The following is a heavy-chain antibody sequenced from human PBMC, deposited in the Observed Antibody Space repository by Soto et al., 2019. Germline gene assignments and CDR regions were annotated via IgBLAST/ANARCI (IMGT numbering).Heavy chain of an antibody. V-gene: IGHV4-61*01. J-gene: IGHJ3*02. CDR3: ARAGGVVVIRAFDI. D-gene: IGHD3-22*01. CDR1: GGSVSSGSYY. CDR2: INYRGST. Sequence: QVQLQESGPGLVKPSETLSLTCTVSGGSVSSGSYYWSWIRKHPGKGLEWIGYINYRGSTNYNPSLKSRVTISVDTSKNQFSLKLSSVTAADTAVYYCARAGGVVVIRAFDIWGQGTMVTVSS.